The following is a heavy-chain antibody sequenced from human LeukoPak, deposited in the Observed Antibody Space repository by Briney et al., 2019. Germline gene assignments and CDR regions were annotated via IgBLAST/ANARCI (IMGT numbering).Heavy chain of an antibody. V-gene: IGHV4-34*01. D-gene: IGHD4-23*01. CDR2: INHSGST. Sequence: PSETLSLTCAVYGGSFSGYYWSWIRQPPGKGLEWIGEINHSGSTNYNPSLKSRVTISVDTSKNQFSLKLSSVTAADTAVYYCARDDVTRNAFDIWGQGTMVTVSS. CDR1: GGSFSGYY. J-gene: IGHJ3*02. CDR3: ARDDVTRNAFDI.